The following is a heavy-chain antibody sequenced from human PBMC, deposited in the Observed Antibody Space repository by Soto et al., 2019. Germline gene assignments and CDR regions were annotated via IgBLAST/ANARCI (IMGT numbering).Heavy chain of an antibody. CDR1: GGTFSSYA. J-gene: IGHJ6*02. CDR2: IIPFFGTA. Sequence: QVQLVQSGAEVKKPGSSVKVSCKASGGTFSSYAISWVRQAPGQGLEWMGGIIPFFGTANYAQQFQGRVMITADESTGTAYMELSSLRSEDTVVYYFARDSGGTTVAFGMDVWGQGTTVTVSS. V-gene: IGHV1-69*01. D-gene: IGHD4-17*01. CDR3: ARDSGGTTVAFGMDV.